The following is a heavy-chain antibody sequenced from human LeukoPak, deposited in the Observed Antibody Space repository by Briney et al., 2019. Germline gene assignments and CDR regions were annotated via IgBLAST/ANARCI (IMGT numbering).Heavy chain of an antibody. V-gene: IGHV5-51*01. CDR1: GYSFTSYW. Sequence: GESLKISCKGSGYSFTSYWIGWVRQMPGKGLEWMGIIYPGDPDTRYSPSFQGQVTISADKAISTAYLQWSSLKASDTAIYYCATLRDSSGPYYGMDVWGQGTTVTVSS. CDR3: ATLRDSSGPYYGMDV. J-gene: IGHJ6*02. D-gene: IGHD3-22*01. CDR2: IYPGDPDT.